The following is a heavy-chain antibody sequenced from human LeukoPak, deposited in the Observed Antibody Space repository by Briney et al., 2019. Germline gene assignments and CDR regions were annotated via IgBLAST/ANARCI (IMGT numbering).Heavy chain of an antibody. CDR3: ARHRAGTFYDAFDI. J-gene: IGHJ3*02. V-gene: IGHV4-39*01. CDR2: FHYSGNT. D-gene: IGHD4/OR15-4a*01. Sequence: PSETLSLTCTVSGDSISSSSHYGGWIRQPPGKGPEWIGSFHYSGNTYYNPSLKSRVTISVDTSKNQFSLKVSSVTAADTAVYSCARHRAGTFYDAFDIWGLGTMVTVSS. CDR1: GDSISSSSHY.